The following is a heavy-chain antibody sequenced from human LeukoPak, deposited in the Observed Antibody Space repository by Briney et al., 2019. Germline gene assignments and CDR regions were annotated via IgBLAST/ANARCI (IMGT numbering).Heavy chain of an antibody. V-gene: IGHV4-59*08. J-gene: IGHJ5*02. CDR3: ARLVAVTGTADYFDP. Sequence: SETLSLTCVVSGGSIGGYHWSWIRQPPGKGLEWIGYIYYKGITNYNPSLKSRVTISLDTSKSQFSLNLSSVTAADTAVYYCARLVAVTGTADYFDPWGQGTVVTVSS. CDR2: IYYKGIT. CDR1: GGSIGGYH. D-gene: IGHD2-21*02.